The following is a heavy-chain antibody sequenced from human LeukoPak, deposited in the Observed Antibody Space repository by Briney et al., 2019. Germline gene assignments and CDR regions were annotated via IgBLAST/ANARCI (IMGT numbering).Heavy chain of an antibody. D-gene: IGHD4-17*01. CDR2: INHSGST. CDR3: ARFPVSPNYYYYMDV. V-gene: IGHV4-34*01. J-gene: IGHJ6*03. CDR1: GGSFSGYY. Sequence: SETLSLTCAVYGGSFSGYYWSWIRQPPGKGLEWIGEINHSGSTNYNPSLKSRVTISVDTSKNQFSLKLSSVTAADTAVYYCARFPVSPNYYYYMDVWGKGTTVTVSS.